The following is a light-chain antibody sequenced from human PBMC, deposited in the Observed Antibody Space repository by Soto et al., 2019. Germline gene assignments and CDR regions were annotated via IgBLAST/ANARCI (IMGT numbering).Light chain of an antibody. CDR1: SSDVGAYNY. J-gene: IGLJ1*01. CDR3: SSYTSSSTLDV. V-gene: IGLV2-14*01. CDR2: EVS. Sequence: QSVLTQPASVSGSPGQSITISCTGTSSDVGAYNYVSWYQQHPGKAPKLMIYEVSNRPSGVSTRFSGSKSGNTASLTISGLHAEDEADYYCSSYTSSSTLDVFGTGTKVTVL.